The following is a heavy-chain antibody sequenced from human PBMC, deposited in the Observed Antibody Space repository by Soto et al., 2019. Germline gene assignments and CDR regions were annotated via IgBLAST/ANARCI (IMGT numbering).Heavy chain of an antibody. CDR3: ARDLASTTIPNY. V-gene: IGHV3-7*04. CDR2: VKQDGSEI. CDR1: GFTFSSYW. Sequence: PGGSLRLSCAASGFTFSSYWMSWVRQAPGKGLEWVANVKQDGSEIHYVDSVKGRFTISRDNAKNSLYLQMNSLRAEDTAVYYCARDLASTTIPNYWGQGTLVTVSS. D-gene: IGHD4-17*01. J-gene: IGHJ4*02.